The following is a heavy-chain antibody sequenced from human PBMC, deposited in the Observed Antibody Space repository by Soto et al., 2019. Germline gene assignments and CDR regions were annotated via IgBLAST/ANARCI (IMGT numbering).Heavy chain of an antibody. CDR3: TRLGYDSSGPTTGDAFDI. Sequence: GGSLRLSCAASGFTFSGSAIHWVRQASGKGLEWVGRIRTKANSYATAYGASVKGRFTISRDDSKNTAYLQMNSLKTEDTAVYYCTRLGYDSSGPTTGDAFDIWGQGTMVTVSS. J-gene: IGHJ3*02. V-gene: IGHV3-73*01. CDR1: GFTFSGSA. D-gene: IGHD3-22*01. CDR2: IRTKANSYAT.